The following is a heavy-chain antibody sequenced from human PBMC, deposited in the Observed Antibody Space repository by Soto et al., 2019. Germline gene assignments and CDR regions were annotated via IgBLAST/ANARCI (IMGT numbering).Heavy chain of an antibody. J-gene: IGHJ4*02. D-gene: IGHD2-2*01. V-gene: IGHV4-4*07. CDR2: IYTSGST. CDR1: GGSISSYY. Sequence: SETLSLTCTVSGGSISSYYWSWIRQPAGKGLEWIGRIYTSGSTNYNPSLKSRVTMSVDTSKNQFSLKPSSVTAADTAVYYCARACSSNSCYDVFDYWGQGTLVTVSS. CDR3: ARACSSNSCYDVFDY.